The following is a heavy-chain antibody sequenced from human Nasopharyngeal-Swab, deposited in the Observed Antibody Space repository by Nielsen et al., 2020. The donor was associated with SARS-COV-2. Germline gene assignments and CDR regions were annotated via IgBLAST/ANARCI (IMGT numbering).Heavy chain of an antibody. J-gene: IGHJ2*01. CDR1: GFTFSSYA. Sequence: GESLKISCAASGFTFSSYAMSWVRQAPGKGLEWVSAISGSGGSTYYADSVKGRFTISRDNSKNTLYLQMNSLRAEDTAVYYCAKEGSDCSSTSCYAYWYFDLWGRGTLVTVSS. D-gene: IGHD2-2*01. V-gene: IGHV3-23*01. CDR2: ISGSGGST. CDR3: AKEGSDCSSTSCYAYWYFDL.